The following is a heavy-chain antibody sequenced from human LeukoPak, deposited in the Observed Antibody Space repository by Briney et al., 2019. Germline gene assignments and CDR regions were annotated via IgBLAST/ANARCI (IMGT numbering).Heavy chain of an antibody. CDR2: IYPDDSDT. CDR3: ARRPAGAAGLFLDY. CDR1: GYNFTTYW. D-gene: IGHD6-19*01. J-gene: IGHJ4*02. V-gene: IGHV5-51*01. Sequence: GESLKISCKASGYNFTTYWIAWVRQMPGKGLECMGIIYPDDSDTRYSPSFQGQVSISADKSINTAYLQWSSLKAPDTAIYHCARRPAGAAGLFLDYWGQGALVTVSS.